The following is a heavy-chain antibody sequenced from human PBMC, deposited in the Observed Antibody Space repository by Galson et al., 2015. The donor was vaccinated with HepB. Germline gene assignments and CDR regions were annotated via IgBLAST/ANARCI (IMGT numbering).Heavy chain of an antibody. V-gene: IGHV3-23*01. Sequence: SLRLSCAVSGFTLSNYAMSWVRQAPGKGLEWVSVISGSGGPTYYADSVKGRFTISRDNSKNTLYLQMNSLRAEDTAVYYCAKDQCSGGSCYSPNWGQGTLVTVSS. D-gene: IGHD2-15*01. CDR3: AKDQCSGGSCYSPN. CDR1: GFTLSNYA. J-gene: IGHJ1*01. CDR2: ISGSGGPT.